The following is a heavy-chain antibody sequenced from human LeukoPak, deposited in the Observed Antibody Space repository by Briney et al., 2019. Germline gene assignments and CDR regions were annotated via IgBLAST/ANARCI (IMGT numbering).Heavy chain of an antibody. Sequence: GGSLRLSCAASGFTFSSYAMSWVRQAPGKGLEWVSAISGSGGSTYYADSVKGRFTISRDNSENTLYLQMNSLRAEDTAVYYCAKDRNYYYDSTLDWFDPWGQGTLVTVSS. CDR3: AKDRNYYYDSTLDWFDP. J-gene: IGHJ5*02. D-gene: IGHD3-22*01. V-gene: IGHV3-23*01. CDR1: GFTFSSYA. CDR2: ISGSGGST.